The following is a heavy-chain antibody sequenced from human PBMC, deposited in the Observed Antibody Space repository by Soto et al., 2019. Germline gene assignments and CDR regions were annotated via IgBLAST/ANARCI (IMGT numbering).Heavy chain of an antibody. CDR2: IFYTGTT. CDR3: ARLVVVAPVANA. Sequence: SETLSLTCSVSGGSISYNSYYWGWIRQPPGKGLEWVGGIFYTGTTYYSPSLKDRVTISVDTSKNSFSLNLTSVTAADTAVYFCARLVVVAPVANAWGQGTMVTVYS. CDR1: GGSISYNSYY. D-gene: IGHD2-2*01. V-gene: IGHV4-39*02. J-gene: IGHJ5*02.